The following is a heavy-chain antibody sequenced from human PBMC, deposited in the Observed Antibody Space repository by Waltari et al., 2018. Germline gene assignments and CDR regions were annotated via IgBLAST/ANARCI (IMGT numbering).Heavy chain of an antibody. J-gene: IGHJ4*02. Sequence: EVQLLESVGGLVQPGGSLRLSCAASGFSFSTYVMNWVRQAPGKGLEWVSSISDAGGIINYADSVKGRFTISRDNSKNTLYLQMNSLRGEDTAVYYCARASGVDYWGQGTLVTISS. V-gene: IGHV3-23*01. CDR1: GFSFSTYV. CDR3: ARASGVDY. D-gene: IGHD3-16*01. CDR2: ISDAGGII.